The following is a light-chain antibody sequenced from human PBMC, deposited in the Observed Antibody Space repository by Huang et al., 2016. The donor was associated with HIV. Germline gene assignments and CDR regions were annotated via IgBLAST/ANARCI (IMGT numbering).Light chain of an antibody. CDR2: VAS. Sequence: DIQMTRSPSSLSASEGDRVTIAGRESQSIGTYLNWYQQKPGKAPRLLIHVASSLQSGVPSRFSGSGSGTDFTLTISSLQPEDFATYYCQQSYSALGLTFGGGTKVEIK. V-gene: IGKV1-39*01. CDR1: QSIGTY. CDR3: QQSYSALGLT. J-gene: IGKJ4*01.